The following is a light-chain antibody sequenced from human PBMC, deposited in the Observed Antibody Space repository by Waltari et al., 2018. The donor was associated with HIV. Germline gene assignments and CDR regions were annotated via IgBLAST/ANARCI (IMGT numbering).Light chain of an antibody. Sequence: QSALTQPASVSGSPGQSITISCIGTSSDVGGYSLVSWYQPHPGKAPQLLIFEDTKRPSGVSNRFSASKSGTTASLTISGLLAEDAADYYCCSYGGFTTYVFGSGTKVTVL. V-gene: IGLV2-23*01. CDR1: SSDVGGYSL. J-gene: IGLJ1*01. CDR2: EDT. CDR3: CSYGGFTTYV.